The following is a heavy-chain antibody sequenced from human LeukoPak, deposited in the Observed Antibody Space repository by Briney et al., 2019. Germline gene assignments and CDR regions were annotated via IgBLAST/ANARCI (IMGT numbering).Heavy chain of an antibody. CDR3: ASDYCSSTSCYSPPNPSPALDP. J-gene: IGHJ5*02. D-gene: IGHD2-2*01. Sequence: ASVKVSCKASGYTFTSYAMNWVRQAPGQGLEWMGWINTNTGNPTYAQGFTGRFVFSLDTSVSTAYLQISSLKAEDTAVYYCASDYCSSTSCYSPPNPSPALDPWGQGTLVTVSS. CDR2: INTNTGNP. V-gene: IGHV7-4-1*02. CDR1: GYTFTSYA.